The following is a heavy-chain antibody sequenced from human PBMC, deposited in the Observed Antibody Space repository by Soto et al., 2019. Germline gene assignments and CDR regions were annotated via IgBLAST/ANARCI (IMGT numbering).Heavy chain of an antibody. CDR3: EISASVTTRFFRFDP. Sequence: SETLSLTCAVSGVSISSSNWWSWVRQPPGKGLEWMGEIYHSGSTNYNPSLKSRVTISMDKSKRQFYLNLSSVTAADTAVYYCEISASVTTRFFRFDPWGQGTLVTVYS. V-gene: IGHV4-4*02. D-gene: IGHD4-17*01. J-gene: IGHJ5*02. CDR1: GVSISSSNW. CDR2: IYHSGST.